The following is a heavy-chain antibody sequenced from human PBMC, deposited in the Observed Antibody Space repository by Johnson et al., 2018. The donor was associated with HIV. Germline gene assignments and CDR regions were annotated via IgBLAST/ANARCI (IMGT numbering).Heavy chain of an antibody. J-gene: IGHJ3*02. V-gene: IGHV3-30*04. CDR2: ISYDGSNK. Sequence: QVQLLESGGGVVQPGRSLRLSCAASGFTFSSYAMHWVRQAPGKGLEWGAVISYDGSNKYYADSVQGRFTISRDNSKHTLYLQMNSLRAEDTAVYYCARGGGMWGIDAFDIWGQGTMVTVSS. CDR3: ARGGGMWGIDAFDI. D-gene: IGHD3-16*01. CDR1: GFTFSSYA.